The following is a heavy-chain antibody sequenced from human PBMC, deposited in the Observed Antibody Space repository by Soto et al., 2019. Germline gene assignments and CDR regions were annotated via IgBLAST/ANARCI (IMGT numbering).Heavy chain of an antibody. CDR1: GFTFDDYA. V-gene: IGHV3-9*01. CDR2: ISWNSGSI. J-gene: IGHJ6*03. CDR3: AKGKENYYYMDV. Sequence: GGSLRLSCAASGFTFDDYAMHWVRQAPGKGLEWVSGISWNSGSIGYADSVKGRFTISRDNAKNSLYLQMNSLRAEDTALYYCAKGKENYYYMDVWGKGTTVTVSS.